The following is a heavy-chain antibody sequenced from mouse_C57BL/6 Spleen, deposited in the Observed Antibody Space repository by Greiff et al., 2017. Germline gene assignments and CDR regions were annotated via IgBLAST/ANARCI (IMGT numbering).Heavy chain of an antibody. Sequence: VQLKESGAELVKPGASVKLSCTASGFNIKDYYMHWVKQRTEQGLEWIGRIDPEDGETKYAPKFQGKATITADTSSNTAYLQLSSLNSEDTADYYCAGDYDGGYYMDYWGQGTTLTVSS. V-gene: IGHV14-2*01. CDR1: GFNIKDYY. CDR2: IDPEDGET. D-gene: IGHD2-4*01. CDR3: AGDYDGGYYMDY. J-gene: IGHJ2*01.